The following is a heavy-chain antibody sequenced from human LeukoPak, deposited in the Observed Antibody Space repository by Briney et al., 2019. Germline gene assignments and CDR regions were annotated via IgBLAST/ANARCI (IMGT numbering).Heavy chain of an antibody. V-gene: IGHV1-8*01. Sequence: ASVKVSCKGSGYTFTSYDMNGVGQASGQGGEGMGWMNPNSGNPGYSQKFPRTLPMTTNTSISTAYIDLSSLRSEDTAVYYCARTEFGSGSYPSVSWGPGTLVTVSS. CDR3: ARTEFGSGSYPSVS. J-gene: IGHJ5*02. CDR2: MNPNSGNP. D-gene: IGHD3-10*01. CDR1: GYTFTSYD.